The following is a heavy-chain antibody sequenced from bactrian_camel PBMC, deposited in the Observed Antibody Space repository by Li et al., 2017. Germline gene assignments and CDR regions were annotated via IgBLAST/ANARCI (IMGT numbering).Heavy chain of an antibody. D-gene: IGHD2*01. Sequence: QLVESGGGSVQAGGSLRLSCAVSGISYRSKCMGWFRQAPGKAREALATLYNGDGSTYYADSVKGRFTISQDNAKNTLYLQMNSLKPEDSAIYYCAAAVWSSASSCASLNRALFSYWGQGTQVTVS. V-gene: IGHV3S28*01. J-gene: IGHJ4*01. CDR3: AAAVWSSASSCASLNRALFSY. CDR2: LYNGDGST. CDR1: GISYRSKC.